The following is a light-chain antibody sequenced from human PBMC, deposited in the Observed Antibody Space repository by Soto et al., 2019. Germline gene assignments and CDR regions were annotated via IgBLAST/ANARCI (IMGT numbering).Light chain of an antibody. CDR1: QSVSSSY. J-gene: IGKJ1*01. CDR3: QQYGSSPWT. V-gene: IGKV3-20*01. CDR2: GAS. Sequence: IVLTQSPATLSLSPGERATLSFSASQSVSSSYLAWYQQKPGQAPRLLIYGASSRATCIPDRFSGSGSGTDFTLTISRLEPEDFAVYYCQQYGSSPWTFGQGTKVDIK.